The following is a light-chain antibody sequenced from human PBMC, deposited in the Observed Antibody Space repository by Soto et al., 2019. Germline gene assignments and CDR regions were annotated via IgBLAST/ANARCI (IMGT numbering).Light chain of an antibody. CDR1: QDITNY. CDR2: GAS. J-gene: IGKJ5*01. CDR3: QQYDSVFT. V-gene: IGKV1-33*01. Sequence: DIQMTQSPSSLSASVGDRVTITCQASQDITNYLNWYQQKPGKAPNLLIYGASNLETGVPSRFSGSGSGTDFTFTISSLQAEDIGTYFCQQYDSVFTCGQGTRLEIK.